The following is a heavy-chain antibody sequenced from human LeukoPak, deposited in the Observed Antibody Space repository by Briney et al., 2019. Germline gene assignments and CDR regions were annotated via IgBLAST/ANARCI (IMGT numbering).Heavy chain of an antibody. CDR2: ICPSVDTT. Sequence: ASVKVSCKTSGYTFTDYYIHWVRQAPGQGLEWIGIICPSVDTTDSSLKFKGRVTVTRDTSTSTVYMELRTLRSEDTAIYYCIREYEGGYFDYWGQGTLVTVSS. D-gene: IGHD2-8*01. J-gene: IGHJ4*02. V-gene: IGHV1-46*01. CDR1: GYTFTDYY. CDR3: IREYEGGYFDY.